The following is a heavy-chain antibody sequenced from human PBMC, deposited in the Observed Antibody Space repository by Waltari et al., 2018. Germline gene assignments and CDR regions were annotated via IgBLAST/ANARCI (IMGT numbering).Heavy chain of an antibody. CDR3: ASIAAAGRTDY. CDR2: ISYDGSNK. CDR1: GFTFSSYA. J-gene: IGHJ4*02. D-gene: IGHD6-13*01. V-gene: IGHV3-30-3*01. Sequence: QVQLVESGGGVVQPGRSLRLSCAASGFTFSSYAMHWVRQAPGKGLEWWAVISYDGSNKYYADSGKGRFTISRDNSKNTLYLQMNSLRAEDTAVYYCASIAAAGRTDYWGQGTLVTVSS.